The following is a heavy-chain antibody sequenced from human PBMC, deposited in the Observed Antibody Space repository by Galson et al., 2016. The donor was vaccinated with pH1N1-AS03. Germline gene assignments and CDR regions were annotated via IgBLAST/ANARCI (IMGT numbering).Heavy chain of an antibody. V-gene: IGHV1-18*01. D-gene: IGHD2-15*01. CDR2: VSPTEGYT. CDR3: ARGGSNCNGDSCRNWFDP. J-gene: IGHJ5*02. CDR1: GYSFSSFG. Sequence: SVKVSCKASGYSFSSFGVTWVRQAPGQGFEWMGWVSPTEGYTNDEQKFQGRVTMTTDTATTTAYLELRSLRSDDTAVYYCARGGSNCNGDSCRNWFDPWGQGTLVTVSS.